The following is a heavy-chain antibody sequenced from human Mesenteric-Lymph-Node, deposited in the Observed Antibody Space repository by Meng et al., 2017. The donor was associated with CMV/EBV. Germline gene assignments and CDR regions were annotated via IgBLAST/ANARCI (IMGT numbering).Heavy chain of an antibody. Sequence: ASAYTFTTDAISCVRQAPGQVLEWMGWISVSNGTTIYAQKLQGRVTMTTDTSASTAYMELRSLRSDDTAVYYCARGPGDLKGYYFDSWGQGTLVTVSS. J-gene: IGHJ4*02. CDR3: ARGPGDLKGYYFDS. V-gene: IGHV1-18*01. CDR1: AYTFTTDA. D-gene: IGHD7-27*01. CDR2: ISVSNGTT.